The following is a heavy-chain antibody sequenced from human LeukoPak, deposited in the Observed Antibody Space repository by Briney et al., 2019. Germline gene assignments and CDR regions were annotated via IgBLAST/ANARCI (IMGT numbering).Heavy chain of an antibody. V-gene: IGHV1-46*01. CDR3: ARDTSVYAPSDY. CDR2: INPSGGSP. J-gene: IGHJ4*02. CDR1: GYTFTTYY. Sequence: ASVKVSCKASGYTFTTYYMHWVRQAPGQGLEWMGIINPSGGSPIYAQKFQGRLTVTRDMSTSTVYMELSSLRSEDTAVYYCARDTSVYAPSDYWGQGTPVTVSS. D-gene: IGHD2-8*01.